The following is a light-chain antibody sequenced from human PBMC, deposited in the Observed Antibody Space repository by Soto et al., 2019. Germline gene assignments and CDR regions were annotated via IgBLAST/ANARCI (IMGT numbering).Light chain of an antibody. Sequence: QSALTQPPSASGFPGQSVTISCTGTSSDVGYYDYVSWYQQHPGKAPKLVIYEVTKRPSGVPDRVSASKSGNTASLTVSGLRAEAEADYYFSSYTGSNNLVFGSGTKLTVL. V-gene: IGLV2-8*01. J-gene: IGLJ1*01. CDR1: SSDVGYYDY. CDR2: EVT. CDR3: SSYTGSNNLV.